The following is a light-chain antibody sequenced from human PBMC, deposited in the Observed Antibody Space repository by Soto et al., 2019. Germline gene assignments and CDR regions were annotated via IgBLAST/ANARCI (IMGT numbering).Light chain of an antibody. CDR1: QDIKNY. V-gene: IGKV1-33*01. J-gene: IGKJ4*01. CDR3: RHYDHLPPLS. CDR2: DAS. Sequence: DIQMTQSPSSLSASVGDRVTITCQASQDIKNYLNWYQQKPGKAPNLLIYDASNLKTGVPSRFSGSGWWTHLTFTISSLQPEDIATYYCRHYDHLPPLSFGGGTKVEIK.